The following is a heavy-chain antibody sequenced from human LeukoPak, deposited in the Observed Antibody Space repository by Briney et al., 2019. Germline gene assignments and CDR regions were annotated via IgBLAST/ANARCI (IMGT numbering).Heavy chain of an antibody. CDR3: ARDPDIVLMVSPPGALLHNWFDP. Sequence: GRSLTLSCAASGFTLSSYGMHWVRQAPGKGLDWVAVIWYDGSNKYYADSGKGRFNISRDNSKNTLYLQLNSLRAEDTAVYYSARDPDIVLMVSPPGALLHNWFDPWGQGTLVTVSS. V-gene: IGHV3-33*01. J-gene: IGHJ5*02. CDR1: GFTLSSYG. CDR2: IWYDGSNK. D-gene: IGHD2-8*01.